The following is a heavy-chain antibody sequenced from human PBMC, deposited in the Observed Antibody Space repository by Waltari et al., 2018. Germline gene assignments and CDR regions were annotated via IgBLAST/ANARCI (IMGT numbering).Heavy chain of an antibody. V-gene: IGHV3-23*01. D-gene: IGHD6-6*01. CDR1: GFNFISYA. J-gene: IGHJ4*02. Sequence: EEHLLESGGGLAQPGGSLRLSCAASGFNFISYARSWVRQAPGKGGELVSGMSDMGVITKYADSVKGRFTVSRDNSKNTVFLHLNSLRAEDTAIYYCARHLYSIDYLELAKWGQGTLVTVSS. CDR3: ARHLYSIDYLELAK. CDR2: MSDMGVIT.